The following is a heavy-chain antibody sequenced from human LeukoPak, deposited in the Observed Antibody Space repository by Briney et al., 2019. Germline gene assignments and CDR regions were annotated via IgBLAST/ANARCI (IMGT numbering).Heavy chain of an antibody. CDR1: GYSFTSYW. V-gene: IGHV5-51*01. CDR2: IYPGDSDT. CDR3: ARQASPNQYCSSTSCPYYFDY. D-gene: IGHD2-2*01. J-gene: IGHJ4*02. Sequence: GESLKISCKGSGYSFTSYWIGLVRPMPGKGLEWMGIIYPGDSDTRDSPSLQGQATISADKSISTAYLQWSSLKASDTAMYYCARQASPNQYCSSTSCPYYFDYWGQGTLVTVSS.